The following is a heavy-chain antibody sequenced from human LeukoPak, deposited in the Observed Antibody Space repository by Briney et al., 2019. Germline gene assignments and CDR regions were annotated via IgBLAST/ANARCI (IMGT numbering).Heavy chain of an antibody. J-gene: IGHJ3*02. D-gene: IGHD3-10*01. V-gene: IGHV3-23*01. CDR1: GFTFDDYG. CDR3: AKFWVLLWFGELSLFDI. CDR2: ISGSGGST. Sequence: PGGSLRLSCAASGFTFDDYGMSWVRQAPGKGLEWVSAISGSGGSTYYADSVKGRFTISRDNSKNTLYLQMNSLRAEDTAVYYCAKFWVLLWFGELSLFDIWGQGTMVTVSS.